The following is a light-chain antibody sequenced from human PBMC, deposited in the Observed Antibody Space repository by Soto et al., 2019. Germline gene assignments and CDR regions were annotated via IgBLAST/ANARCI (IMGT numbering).Light chain of an antibody. CDR3: QQSYSTPLT. CDR2: GAS. Sequence: EIVMTQSPATLSVSPGERVTLSCRASQSIGSNLTWYQQKPGQAPTLLIFGASTRPPGIPSSFSGSGSGTDFTLTISSLQPEDFATYYCQQSYSTPLTFGGGTKV. CDR1: QSIGSN. V-gene: IGKV3-15*01. J-gene: IGKJ4*01.